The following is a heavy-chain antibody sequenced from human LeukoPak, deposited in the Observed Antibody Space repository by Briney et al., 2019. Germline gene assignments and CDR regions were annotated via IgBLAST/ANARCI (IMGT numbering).Heavy chain of an antibody. CDR3: ARVAAAYYFDY. J-gene: IGHJ4*02. CDR2: INPSGGST. CDR1: GYTFTSYY. V-gene: IGHV1-46*01. D-gene: IGHD6-13*01. Sequence: ASVKVSCKASGYTFTSYYMHWVRQAPGQGLEWMGIINPSGGSTSYAQKFQGRVTMTRDTSTSTVYMELSSLRSEDTAEYYCARVAAAYYFDYWGQGTLVTVSS.